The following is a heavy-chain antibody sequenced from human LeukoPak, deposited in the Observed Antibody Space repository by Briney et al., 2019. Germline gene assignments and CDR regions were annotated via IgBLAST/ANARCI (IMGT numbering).Heavy chain of an antibody. Sequence: PGRSLRLSCVASGFTFSSYAMHWVRQAPGKGLEWVAVISYDGSNKYYADSVKGRFTISRDNSKNTLYLQMNSLRAEDTAVYYCAREDIVVVPAATSWFDPWGQGTLVTVSS. J-gene: IGHJ5*02. V-gene: IGHV3-30-3*01. CDR1: GFTFSSYA. CDR2: ISYDGSNK. D-gene: IGHD2-2*01. CDR3: AREDIVVVPAATSWFDP.